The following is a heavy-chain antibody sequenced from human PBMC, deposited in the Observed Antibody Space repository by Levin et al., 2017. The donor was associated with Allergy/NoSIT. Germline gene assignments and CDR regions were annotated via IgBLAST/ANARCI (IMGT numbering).Heavy chain of an antibody. CDR3: ARDRVTLGDTNYYYGMDV. J-gene: IGHJ6*02. D-gene: IGHD1-26*01. CDR2: MYYSGNT. Sequence: SETLSLTCTVSGGSISSYYWSWIRQPPGKGLEWIGCMYYSGNTKYNPSLKSRVTISLDTSKNQFSLKLSSVTAADTAVYYCARDRVTLGDTNYYYGMDVWGQGTTVTVSS. CDR1: GGSISSYY. V-gene: IGHV4-59*01.